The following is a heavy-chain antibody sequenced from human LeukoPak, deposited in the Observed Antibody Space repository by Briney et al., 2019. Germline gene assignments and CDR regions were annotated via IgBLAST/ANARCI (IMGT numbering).Heavy chain of an antibody. CDR3: GINRPGNALDI. V-gene: IGHV1-2*02. Sequence: AAVKVSCKASGYTFTDYFIHWVRQAPGQGLEWMGWIGSKCGDTNYQQKFQGRVTVTRDTSISTVYMELSRLRSDDTAVYYCGINRPGNALDIWGQGTMVTV. CDR2: IGSKCGDT. CDR1: GYTFTDYF. D-gene: IGHD3-10*01. J-gene: IGHJ3*02.